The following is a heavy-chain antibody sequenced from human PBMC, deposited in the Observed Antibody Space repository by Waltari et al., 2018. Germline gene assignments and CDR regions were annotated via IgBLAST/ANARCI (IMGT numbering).Heavy chain of an antibody. CDR1: GGSISSYY. J-gene: IGHJ6*03. CDR2: IYTSGST. Sequence: QVQLQESGPGLVKPSETLSLTCTVSGGSISSYYWIWIRQPAGKGLEWIGRIYTSGSTNYNPSLKSRVTMSVDTSKNQFSLKLSSVTAADTAVYYCARGQAAADPDYYYYYMDVWGKGTTVTISS. CDR3: ARGQAAADPDYYYYYMDV. V-gene: IGHV4-4*07. D-gene: IGHD6-25*01.